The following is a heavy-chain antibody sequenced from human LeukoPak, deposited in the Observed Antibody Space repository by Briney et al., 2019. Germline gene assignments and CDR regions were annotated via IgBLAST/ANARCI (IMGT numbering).Heavy chain of an antibody. V-gene: IGHV1-24*01. D-gene: IGHD3-10*01. CDR3: ALGPLLWFGFDP. J-gene: IGHJ5*02. Sequence: ASVKVSCKVSGYTLTELSMHWVRQAPGKGLEWMGGFDPEDGETIYAQKFQGRVTMTEDTSTDTAYMELSSPRSEDTAVYYCALGPLLWFGFDPWGQGTLVTVSS. CDR2: FDPEDGET. CDR1: GYTLTELS.